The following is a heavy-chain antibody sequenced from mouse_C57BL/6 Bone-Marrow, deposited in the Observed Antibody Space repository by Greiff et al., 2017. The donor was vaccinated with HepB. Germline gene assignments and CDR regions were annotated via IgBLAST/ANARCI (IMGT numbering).Heavy chain of an antibody. V-gene: IGHV1-4*01. J-gene: IGHJ2*01. CDR2: INPSSGYT. CDR1: GYTFPSYT. Sequence: QVQLQPSGAELARPGASVKMSCKASGYTFPSYTMHWVKQRPGQGLEWIGYINPSSGYTKYNQKFKDKATLTADKSSSTAYMQLSSLTSEDSAVYYCARRITTVVDYWGQGTTLTVSS. D-gene: IGHD1-1*01. CDR3: ARRITTVVDY.